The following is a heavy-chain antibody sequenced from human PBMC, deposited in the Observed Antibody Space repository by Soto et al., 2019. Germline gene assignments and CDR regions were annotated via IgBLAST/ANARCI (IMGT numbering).Heavy chain of an antibody. Sequence: GGSLRLSCAVSGFTFDDYAMHWVRQAPGTGREWVSGISWKSGFIGYADSVKGRFTISRDNSKNTLYLQMNSLRAEDTAVYYCAREGVPYYYDSSGYWIDYWGQGALVTVSS. CDR2: ISWKSGFI. J-gene: IGHJ4*02. V-gene: IGHV3-9*01. CDR1: GFTFDDYA. D-gene: IGHD3-22*01. CDR3: AREGVPYYYDSSGYWIDY.